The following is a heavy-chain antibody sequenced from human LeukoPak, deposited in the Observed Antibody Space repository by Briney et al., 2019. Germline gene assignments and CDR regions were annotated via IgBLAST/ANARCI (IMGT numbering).Heavy chain of an antibody. V-gene: IGHV4-4*09. CDR3: ARHVSYYDFWSGYFTGHFDY. CDR2: IYTSGST. D-gene: IGHD3-3*01. J-gene: IGHJ4*02. Sequence: KPSETLSLTCTVSGGSISSYYWSWIRQPPGKGLEWIGYIYTSGSTNYNPSLKSRVTISVGTSKNQFSLKLSSVTAADTAVYYCARHVSYYDFWSGYFTGHFDYWGQGTLVTVSS. CDR1: GGSISSYY.